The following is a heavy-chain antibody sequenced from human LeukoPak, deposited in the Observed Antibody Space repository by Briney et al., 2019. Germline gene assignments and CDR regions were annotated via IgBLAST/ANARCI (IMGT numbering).Heavy chain of an antibody. D-gene: IGHD3-22*01. Sequence: ASVKVSCKASGYTFTGYYMHWVRQAPGQGLEWMAIINPSGGSTSYAQKFQGRVTMTRDTSTSTVYMELSSLRSEDTAVYYCARDLGSSGYYYESTSPRGMDVWGQGTTVTVSS. V-gene: IGHV1-46*01. CDR1: GYTFTGYY. CDR2: INPSGGST. J-gene: IGHJ6*02. CDR3: ARDLGSSGYYYESTSPRGMDV.